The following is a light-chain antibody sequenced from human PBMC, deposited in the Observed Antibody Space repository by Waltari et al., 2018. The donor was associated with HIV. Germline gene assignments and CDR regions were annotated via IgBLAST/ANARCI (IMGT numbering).Light chain of an antibody. CDR1: TLADRS. V-gene: IGLV3-1*01. CDR2: QDN. Sequence: SFEVTQSPSVSVSPGQSATITCSAATLADRSASWYQQKPGPSPLLVIYQDNKRPSGIPDRFSGSNSGNTATLTISGTQPMDEADYFCQTWDSNTVVFGTGTKVTVL. J-gene: IGLJ1*01. CDR3: QTWDSNTVV.